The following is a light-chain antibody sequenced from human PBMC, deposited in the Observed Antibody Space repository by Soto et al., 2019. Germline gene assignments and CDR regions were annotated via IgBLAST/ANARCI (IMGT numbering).Light chain of an antibody. V-gene: IGLV2-14*01. CDR1: HSDIGVYNY. CDR2: EVS. CDR3: SSYTRYSTPV. Sequence: QSVLTQPASVSGSLGQSITISCTGSHSDIGVYNYVSWYQQHPGKAPRLMIYEVSNQPSGVSDRFSGSKSGNTASLTISGLQAEDEADYNCSSYTRYSTPVFGAGTKLTVL. J-gene: IGLJ1*01.